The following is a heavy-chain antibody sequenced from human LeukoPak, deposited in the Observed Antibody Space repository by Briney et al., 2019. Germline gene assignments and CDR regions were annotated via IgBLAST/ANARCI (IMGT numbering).Heavy chain of an antibody. V-gene: IGHV3-21*01. D-gene: IGHD3-22*01. CDR3: ARDQRSSGYYAN. CDR2: ISSSSSYI. Sequence: GGSLRLSCAASGFTFSSYSMNWVRQAPGKGLEWVSSISSSSSYIYYADSVKGRFTISRDNAKNSLYLQMNSLRAEDTAVYYCARDQRSSGYYANWGQGTLVTVSS. CDR1: GFTFSSYS. J-gene: IGHJ4*02.